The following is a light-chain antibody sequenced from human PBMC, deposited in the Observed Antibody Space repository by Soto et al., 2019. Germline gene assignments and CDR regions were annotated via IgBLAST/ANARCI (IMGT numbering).Light chain of an antibody. CDR1: QSVLYSSNNKND. CDR2: WAS. J-gene: IGKJ1*01. CDR3: QQYYSTPQT. Sequence: DIVMTQSPDSLAVSLGERATINCKSSQSVLYSSNNKNDLAWYQQKPGQPPKLLIYWASTRESGVPDRFSGSGSETDFTLTISSLQAEDVAVYYCQQYYSTPQTFGQGTKVEIK. V-gene: IGKV4-1*01.